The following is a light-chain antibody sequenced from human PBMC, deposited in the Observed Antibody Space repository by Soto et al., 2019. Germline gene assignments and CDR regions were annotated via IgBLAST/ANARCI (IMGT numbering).Light chain of an antibody. CDR3: NSYSRYCVLL. J-gene: IGLJ3*02. Sequence: QSALTQPASVSGALGQSITVSCTGTSSDIGGYKYVSWYQQHPGKAPKLIIFEVSNRPSGVSDRFSGSNSGNTASLTISGLQAEYEADYYCNSYSRYCVLLFXGGTKLTVL. V-gene: IGLV2-14*01. CDR2: EVS. CDR1: SSDIGGYKY.